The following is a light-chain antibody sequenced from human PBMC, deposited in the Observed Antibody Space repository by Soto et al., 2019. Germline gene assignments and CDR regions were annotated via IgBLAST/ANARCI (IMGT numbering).Light chain of an antibody. V-gene: IGKV3-15*01. CDR2: DTV. CDR1: QSVSDK. CDR3: QQYNNWPET. J-gene: IGKJ1*01. Sequence: IMMTQSPDTLSVSPGERATLSCRASQSVSDKVAWYQQTSGQPPKLLIYDTVSRAAGVPGRFSGSVSGTDGTITISSLEKEDGSVYYGQQYNNWPETFGQGTKVDIK.